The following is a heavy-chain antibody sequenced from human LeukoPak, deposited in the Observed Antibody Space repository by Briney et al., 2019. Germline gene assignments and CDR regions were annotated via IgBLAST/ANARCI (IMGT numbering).Heavy chain of an antibody. Sequence: ASLKISCKASGYTFTGYYMHWVRHAPGHGLEWIGWINPNSGGTNYAQKFQGRVTMTRDTSISTADMELSRLRSDDTAVYYCARDPASVTDSSGYYLGFNWGQGTLVTVSS. D-gene: IGHD3-22*01. J-gene: IGHJ4*02. CDR3: ARDPASVTDSSGYYLGFN. CDR2: INPNSGGT. CDR1: GYTFTGYY. V-gene: IGHV1-2*02.